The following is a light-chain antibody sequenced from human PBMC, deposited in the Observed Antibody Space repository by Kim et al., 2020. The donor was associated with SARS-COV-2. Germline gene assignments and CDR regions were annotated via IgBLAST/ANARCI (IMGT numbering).Light chain of an antibody. CDR3: QKYNSASWT. V-gene: IGKV1-27*01. Sequence: ASVGDRVTITCRASQGISNYLAWYQQKPGKVPKLLIYAASTLQSGVPSRFSGSGSGTDFTLTISSLQPEDVATYYCQKYNSASWTFGQGTKVDIK. CDR2: AAS. J-gene: IGKJ1*01. CDR1: QGISNY.